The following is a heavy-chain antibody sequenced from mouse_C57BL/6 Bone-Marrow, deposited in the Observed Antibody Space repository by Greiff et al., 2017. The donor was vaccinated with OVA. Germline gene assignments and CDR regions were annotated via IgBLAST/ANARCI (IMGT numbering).Heavy chain of an antibody. CDR3: ARNAYYSNYDYYAMDY. J-gene: IGHJ4*01. CDR1: GYSITSGYY. Sequence: ESGPGLVKPSQSLSLTCSVTGYSITSGYYWNWIRQFPGNKLEWMGYISYDGSNNYNPSLKSRISITRDTSKNQFFLKLNSVTTEDTATYYCARNAYYSNYDYYAMDYWGQGTSVTVSS. CDR2: ISYDGSN. V-gene: IGHV3-6*01. D-gene: IGHD2-5*01.